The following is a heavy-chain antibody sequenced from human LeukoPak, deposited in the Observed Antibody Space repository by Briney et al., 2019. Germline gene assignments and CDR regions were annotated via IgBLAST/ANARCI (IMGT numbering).Heavy chain of an antibody. CDR3: ARAHSSSWPNWFDP. D-gene: IGHD6-13*01. Sequence: YIYYSGSTNYNPSLKSRVTISVDTSKSQFSLKLSSVTAADTAVYYCARAHSSSWPNWFDPWGQGTLVTVSS. J-gene: IGHJ5*02. CDR2: IYYSGST. V-gene: IGHV4-59*01.